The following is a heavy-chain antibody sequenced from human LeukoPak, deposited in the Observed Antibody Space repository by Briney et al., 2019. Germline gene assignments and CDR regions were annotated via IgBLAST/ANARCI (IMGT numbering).Heavy chain of an antibody. CDR2: IYYSGST. Sequence: PSETLSLTCTVSGGSISSSSYYWGWIRPPPGKGLEWIGSIYYSGSTYYNPSLKSRVNISVDTSQNQFSLKLSSVTAADTAVYYCASSPYYYDSSGYPTPGYFDYWGQGTLVTVSS. J-gene: IGHJ4*02. V-gene: IGHV4-39*01. D-gene: IGHD3-22*01. CDR1: GGSISSSSYY. CDR3: ASSPYYYDSSGYPTPGYFDY.